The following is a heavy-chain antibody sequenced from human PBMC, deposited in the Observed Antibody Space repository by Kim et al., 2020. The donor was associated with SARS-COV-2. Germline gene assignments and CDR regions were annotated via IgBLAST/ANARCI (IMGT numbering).Heavy chain of an antibody. CDR3: ARDSKAYCGGDCYSENGYGDNWFDP. Sequence: SETLSLTCTVSGGSISSGGYYWSWIRQHPGKGLEWIGYIYYSGSTYYNPSLKSRVTISVDTSKNQFSLKLSSVTAADTAVYYCARDSKAYCGGDCYSENGYGDNWFDPWGQGTLVTVSS. CDR2: IYYSGST. V-gene: IGHV4-31*03. CDR1: GGSISSGGYY. D-gene: IGHD2-21*02. J-gene: IGHJ5*02.